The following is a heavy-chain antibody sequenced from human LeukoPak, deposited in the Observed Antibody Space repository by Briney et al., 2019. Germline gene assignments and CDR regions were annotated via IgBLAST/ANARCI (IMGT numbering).Heavy chain of an antibody. Sequence: GGSLRLSCAASGFTFSSYEMTWVRQAPGKGLEWVSYISTSGSIMYYADSVKGRFTISRDNAKNSLYLQMNSLRAEDTAVYYCARLDGKVEMAIDYWGQGTLVTVSS. CDR1: GFTFSSYE. J-gene: IGHJ4*02. CDR2: ISTSGSIM. V-gene: IGHV3-48*03. D-gene: IGHD5-24*01. CDR3: ARLDGKVEMAIDY.